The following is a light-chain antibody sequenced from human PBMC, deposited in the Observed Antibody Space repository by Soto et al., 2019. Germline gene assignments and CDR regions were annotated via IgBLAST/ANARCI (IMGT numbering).Light chain of an antibody. Sequence: DIQMPQSPSTLSASVGDRITITCRASQSISSWLAWYQQKPGKAPKVLIYKASSLESGVPSRFSGSGSGTEFTLTISSLQPDDFATYYCQQYKTYWSFGQGTKVEIK. V-gene: IGKV1-5*03. CDR1: QSISSW. CDR3: QQYKTYWS. CDR2: KAS. J-gene: IGKJ1*01.